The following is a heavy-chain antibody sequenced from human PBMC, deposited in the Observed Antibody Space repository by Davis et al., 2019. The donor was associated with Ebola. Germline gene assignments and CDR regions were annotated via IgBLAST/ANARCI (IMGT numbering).Heavy chain of an antibody. CDR2: IYYSGST. Sequence: SETLSLTCTVSGGSIRSSSYYWGWIRQPPGKGLEWIGSIYYSGSTYYNPSLKSRVTISVATSKNQSSLKRSSVTAADTAVYYCARQGRNYYYYGMDVWGKGTTVTVSS. J-gene: IGHJ6*04. CDR3: ARQGRNYYYYGMDV. CDR1: GGSIRSSSYY. V-gene: IGHV4-39*01.